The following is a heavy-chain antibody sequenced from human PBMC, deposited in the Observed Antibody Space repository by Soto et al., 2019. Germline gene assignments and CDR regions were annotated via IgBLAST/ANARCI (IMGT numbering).Heavy chain of an antibody. CDR1: GFTFSSYW. CDR2: IKQDGSEK. D-gene: IGHD4-17*01. V-gene: IGHV3-7*01. CDR3: ARAYGDYEIDAFDI. Sequence: GGSLRLSCAASGFTFSSYWMSWVRQAPGKGLEWVANIKQDGSEKYYVDSVKGRFTISRDNAKNSLYLQMNSLRAEDTAVYYCARAYGDYEIDAFDIWGQGTMVTVSS. J-gene: IGHJ3*02.